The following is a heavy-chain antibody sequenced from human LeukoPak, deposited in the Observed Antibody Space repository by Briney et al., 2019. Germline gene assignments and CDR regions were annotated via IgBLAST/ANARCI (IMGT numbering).Heavy chain of an antibody. CDR2: FDPEDGET. D-gene: IGHD4-17*01. V-gene: IGHV1-24*01. CDR1: GHSLIELP. CDR3: TTALYIYGDPVL. J-gene: IGHJ4*02. Sequence: GASVKESCKVSGHSLIELPIHWVRQAPGKGFEWMGGFDPEDGETTYAQTFQGRVTMTEDTSIDTAYMELSSLRFDDTAVYYCTTALYIYGDPVLWGLGTRVTVSS.